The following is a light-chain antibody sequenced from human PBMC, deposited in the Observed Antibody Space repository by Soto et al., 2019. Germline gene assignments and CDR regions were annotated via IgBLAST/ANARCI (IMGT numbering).Light chain of an antibody. J-gene: IGKJ1*01. Sequence: EIVMTQSPVTLSLSPGDRATLSCRASQSVANNLAWFQQRPGQAPRLLVYGASATATGIPARFSGSGSGTAISLTISSLQSEDFAVYYWQQYNDWPRTFGQGTKVEIK. V-gene: IGKV3-15*01. CDR2: GAS. CDR1: QSVANN. CDR3: QQYNDWPRT.